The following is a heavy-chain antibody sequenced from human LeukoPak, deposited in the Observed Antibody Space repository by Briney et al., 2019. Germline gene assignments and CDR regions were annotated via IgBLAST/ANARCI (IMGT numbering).Heavy chain of an antibody. CDR1: GYIFTDYY. J-gene: IGHJ6*03. CDR2: VDPEDGKT. Sequence: VKLSCKVSGYIFTDYYMHWVQQAPAKGLEWMGHVDPEDGKTIYAEKLQGRVTITADTSTDTAYMELSSLRSEDTAVYYCATVWGDTRDYYYDMYVWGKVITVSVSS. CDR3: ATVWGDTRDYYYDMYV. V-gene: IGHV1-69-2*01. D-gene: IGHD3-16*01.